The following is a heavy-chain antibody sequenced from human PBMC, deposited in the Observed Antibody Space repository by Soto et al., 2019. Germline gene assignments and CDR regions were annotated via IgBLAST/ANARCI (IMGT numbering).Heavy chain of an antibody. CDR3: AKWDRSGAFAMIARAYYFDY. Sequence: GGSLRLSCAASGITFTSYWMHWVRQAPGKGLVWVSLISSDGSNTKYADSVKGRFTISRDNAKNTLYLQMNSLRAEDTAVYYCAKWDRSGAFAMIARAYYFDYWGQGTLVTVS. J-gene: IGHJ4*02. CDR1: GITFTSYW. V-gene: IGHV3-74*01. CDR2: ISSDGSNT. D-gene: IGHD3-22*01.